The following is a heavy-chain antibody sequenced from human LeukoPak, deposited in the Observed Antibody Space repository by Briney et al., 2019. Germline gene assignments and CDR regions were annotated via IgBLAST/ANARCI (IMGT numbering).Heavy chain of an antibody. J-gene: IGHJ4*02. CDR3: AGRDY. CDR2: IYTSGST. CDR1: GGSISSYY. D-gene: IGHD1-26*01. Sequence: PSETLSLTCTVSGGSISSYYWSWIRQPAGKGLEWIGVIYTSGSTSYNPSLKSRVTISVDKSKNQFSLNLRSVTAADTAMYYCAGRDYWGQGTLVTVSS. V-gene: IGHV4-4*07.